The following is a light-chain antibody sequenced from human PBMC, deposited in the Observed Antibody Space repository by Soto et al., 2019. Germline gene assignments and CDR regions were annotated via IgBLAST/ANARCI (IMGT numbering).Light chain of an antibody. Sequence: DIQMTQSPSTLSASVGDRVTITCRASQSFSRWLAWYQQKPGKPPKLLIYDVSRLESGVPSRFSGSDSGTDFTLTISRLQPEDVATYYCQQYSTLWAFGQGTKVEIK. CDR2: DVS. V-gene: IGKV1-5*01. CDR1: QSFSRW. J-gene: IGKJ1*01. CDR3: QQYSTLWA.